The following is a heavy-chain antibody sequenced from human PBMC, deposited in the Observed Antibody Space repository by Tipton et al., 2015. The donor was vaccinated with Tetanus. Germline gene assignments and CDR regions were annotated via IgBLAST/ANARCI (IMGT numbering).Heavy chain of an antibody. CDR2: TYYRSRWFH. J-gene: IGHJ2*01. CDR1: GDSVSSNDVA. D-gene: IGHD5-18*01. Sequence: GLVKPSQTLSLTCDISGDSVSSNDVAWSWIRQSPSRGLEWLGRTYYRSRWFHNYGLSVQSRITINSDTSKNQFSLHLNSVIPEDTAVYYCARWRHEDRFFGLWGRGTRVTVSP. V-gene: IGHV6-1*01. CDR3: ARWRHEDRFFGL.